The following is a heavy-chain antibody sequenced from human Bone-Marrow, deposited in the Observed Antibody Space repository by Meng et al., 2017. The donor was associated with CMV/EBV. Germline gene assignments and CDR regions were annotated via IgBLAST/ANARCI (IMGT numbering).Heavy chain of an antibody. Sequence: ESLKISCAASGFTVSSNYMSWVRQAPGKGLEWVSAISGSGGSTYYADSVKGRFTISRDNSKNTLYLQMNSLRAEDTAVYYCARDRRYQLLGFDPWGQGTLVTVSS. D-gene: IGHD2-2*01. V-gene: IGHV3-23*01. J-gene: IGHJ5*02. CDR2: ISGSGGST. CDR3: ARDRRYQLLGFDP. CDR1: GFTVSSNY.